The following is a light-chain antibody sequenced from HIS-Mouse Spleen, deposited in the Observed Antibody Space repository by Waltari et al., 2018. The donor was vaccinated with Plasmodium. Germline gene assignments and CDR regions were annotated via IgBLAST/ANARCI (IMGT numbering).Light chain of an antibody. CDR2: SNK. V-gene: IGLV1-44*01. CDR3: AAWDDSLNGVV. J-gene: IGLJ2*01. Sequence: QSVLTQPPSASGTPGQRVTISCSGSSPNIGSNTVNWYQQLPGTAPKLIIYSNKQRPSGVPDRFSGSKSGTSASLAISGLQSEDEADYYCAAWDDSLNGVVFGGGTKLTVL. CDR1: SPNIGSNT.